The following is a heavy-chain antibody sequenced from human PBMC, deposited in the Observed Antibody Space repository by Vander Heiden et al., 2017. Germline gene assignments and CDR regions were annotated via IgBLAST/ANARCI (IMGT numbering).Heavy chain of an antibody. CDR2: ITKTGSFI. CDR1: GFTFRSCG. J-gene: IGHJ4*02. CDR3: AKEPTSGYYAEY. V-gene: IGHV3-23*05. D-gene: IGHD3-22*01. Sequence: EVQLSDSGGGLGQPGGSLRVSCVGSGFTFRSCGVGWVRQAPGKGMQWVSGITKTGSFIHSVDSVKGRFTISRDNSKNTLYLQMDSLRGEDTAVYYCAKEPTSGYYAEYWGQGAPVPVSS.